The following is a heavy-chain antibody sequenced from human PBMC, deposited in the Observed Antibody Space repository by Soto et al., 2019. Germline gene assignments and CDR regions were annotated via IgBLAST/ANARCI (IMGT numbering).Heavy chain of an antibody. CDR3: ARESTSSWKNYHYYYGMDV. J-gene: IGHJ6*02. Sequence: SETLSLTCTVSGGSISSYYWSWIRQPPGKGLEWIGDIYYSGSTNYNPSLKSRVTISVDTSKNRFSLKLTSVTAADTAVYYCARESTSSWKNYHYYYGMDVWGQGTTVTVSS. V-gene: IGHV4-59*01. D-gene: IGHD2-2*01. CDR2: IYYSGST. CDR1: GGSISSYY.